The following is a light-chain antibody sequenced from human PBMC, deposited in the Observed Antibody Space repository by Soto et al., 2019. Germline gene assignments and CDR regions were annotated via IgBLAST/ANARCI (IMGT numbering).Light chain of an antibody. V-gene: IGKV3-20*01. CDR2: GAS. CDR1: QSVSSSY. Sequence: EIVLKQSPGTLSLSPGERATLSCKASQSVSSSYLAWYQQKPGQAPRLLIYGASSRATGIPDRFSGSGSGTDFTLTISGLEPEDAAAYYCQRHGATFGQGTKVEIK. CDR3: QRHGAT. J-gene: IGKJ1*01.